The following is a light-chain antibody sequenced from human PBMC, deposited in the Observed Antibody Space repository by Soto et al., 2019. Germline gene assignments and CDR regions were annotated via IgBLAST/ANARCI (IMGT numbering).Light chain of an antibody. J-gene: IGKJ5*01. V-gene: IGKV3-11*01. CDR3: QQRSNWPPIT. CDR1: QSISSY. Sequence: EIVLTQSPATLSLSPGERATLSCRASQSISSYLAWYQQKPGQAPRLFIYDASNRATGIPARFSGSGSGTDFTLTISSLEPEDCAVYYCQQRSNWPPITFGQGTRLEIK. CDR2: DAS.